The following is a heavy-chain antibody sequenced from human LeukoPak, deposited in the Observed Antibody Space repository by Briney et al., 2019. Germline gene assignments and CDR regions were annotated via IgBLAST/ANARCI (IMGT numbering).Heavy chain of an antibody. V-gene: IGHV4-39*01. CDR3: ARFLSGATMKAFDI. Sequence: PSETLSLTCAVTGGYISNNWWTWVRQPPGKGLEWIGSIYYSGSTYYNPSLKSRVTISVDTPKNQFSLKLSSVTAADTAVYYCARFLSGATMKAFDIWGQGTMVTVSS. J-gene: IGHJ3*02. D-gene: IGHD3-22*01. CDR1: GGYISNNW. CDR2: IYYSGST.